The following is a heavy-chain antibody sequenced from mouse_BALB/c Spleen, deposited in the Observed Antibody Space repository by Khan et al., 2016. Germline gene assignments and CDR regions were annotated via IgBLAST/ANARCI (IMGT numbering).Heavy chain of an antibody. CDR2: INPDSSTI. CDR1: GFDFSRYW. CDR3: VRLYYYGVVDY. Sequence: EVQLLESGGGLVQPGGSLQLSCAASGFDFSRYWMNWVRPSPGKGLEWIGEINPDSSTINYTSFLKDKFIIFRDNAKNSLYLQMSKVRSEDTARDYCVRLYYYGVVDYWGQGTTLTVST. J-gene: IGHJ2*01. D-gene: IGHD1-1*01. V-gene: IGHV4-1*02.